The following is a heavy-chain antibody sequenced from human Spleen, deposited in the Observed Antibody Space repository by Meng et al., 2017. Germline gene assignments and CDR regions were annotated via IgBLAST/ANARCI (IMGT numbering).Heavy chain of an antibody. CDR2: INHNGST. CDR1: GGSFSDYY. CDR3: ARGQTTVEMEFAGFDY. V-gene: IGHV4-34*01. D-gene: IGHD5-24*01. Sequence: QVQLHQWGAGLLKPSETLSLPCAVYGGSFSDYYWNWIRQPPGKGLEWIGEINHNGSTNYNPSLKSRVTISVDTSKNQFSLKLSSVTAADTAVYYCARGQTTVEMEFAGFDYWDQGTLVTVSS. J-gene: IGHJ4*02.